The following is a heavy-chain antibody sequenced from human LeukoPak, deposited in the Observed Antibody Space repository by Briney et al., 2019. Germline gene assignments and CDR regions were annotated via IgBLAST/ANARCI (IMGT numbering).Heavy chain of an antibody. D-gene: IGHD2-2*02. V-gene: IGHV1-24*01. CDR3: ARHRDIVVVPAAIIRASPRWFDP. Sequence: ASVKVSCKVSGHTLTELSIHWVRQAPGKGLEWMGGFDPEDGETIYAQKFQGRVTMTEDTSTDTAYMELSSLRSEDTAVYYCARHRDIVVVPAAIIRASPRWFDPWGQGTLVTDSS. CDR1: GHTLTELS. J-gene: IGHJ5*02. CDR2: FDPEDGET.